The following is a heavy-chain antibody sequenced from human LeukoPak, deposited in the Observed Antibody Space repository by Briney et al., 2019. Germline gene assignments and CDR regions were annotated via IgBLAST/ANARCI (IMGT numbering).Heavy chain of an antibody. D-gene: IGHD1-26*01. CDR2: IYTSGST. V-gene: IGHV4-61*02. CDR3: GGGAGGAFHYSNSRDV. Sequence: PSETLSLTCTVSGGSISSGSYYWSWIRQPAGKGLEWIGRIYTSGSTNYNPSLKSRVTISVDTSKNQFSLKLSSVTAADTAVYYCGGGAGGAFHYSNSRDVWGKGTTVT. J-gene: IGHJ6*03. CDR1: GGSISSGSYY.